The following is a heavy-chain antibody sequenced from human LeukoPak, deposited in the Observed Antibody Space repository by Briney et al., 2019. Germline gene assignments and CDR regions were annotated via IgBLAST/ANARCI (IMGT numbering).Heavy chain of an antibody. CDR2: ISSSSSYI. V-gene: IGHV3-21*04. D-gene: IGHD2-2*01. Sequence: GGSLRLSCAASGFTFSSYSMNWVRQAPGKGLEWVSSISSSSSYIYYADSVKGRFTISRDNAKNSLYLQMESLRAEDTAFYYCARAPITSPFYFDYWGQGTLVTVSS. CDR3: ARAPITSPFYFDY. J-gene: IGHJ4*02. CDR1: GFTFSSYS.